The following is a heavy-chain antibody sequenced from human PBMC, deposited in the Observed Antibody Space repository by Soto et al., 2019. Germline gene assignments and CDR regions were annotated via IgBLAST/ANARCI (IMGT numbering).Heavy chain of an antibody. J-gene: IGHJ4*02. CDR1: GYSFSSQW. Sequence: PGESLKISCKGSGYSFSSQWITWVRQMPGKGLEWMGRIDPSGSYTTYSPSFHGHVTFSVDKSISTAYLQWSSLEASDTAMYYCAGRELGYCSGGTCSVLAYWGQGTQVTVSS. D-gene: IGHD2-15*01. CDR3: AGRELGYCSGGTCSVLAY. V-gene: IGHV5-10-1*01. CDR2: IDPSGSYT.